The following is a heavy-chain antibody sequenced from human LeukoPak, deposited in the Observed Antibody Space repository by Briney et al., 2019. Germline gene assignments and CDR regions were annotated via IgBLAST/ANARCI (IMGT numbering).Heavy chain of an antibody. Sequence: ASVKVSCKASGYTFTSYGISWVRQAPRQGLEWMGWIITYNGNTNYAQKLQGRVTMTTDTSTSTAYMELRSLRSDDTAVYYCARSSDYYDSSGYYAAFDIWGQGTMVTVSS. CDR2: IITYNGNT. J-gene: IGHJ3*02. CDR1: GYTFTSYG. D-gene: IGHD3-22*01. V-gene: IGHV1-18*01. CDR3: ARSSDYYDSSGYYAAFDI.